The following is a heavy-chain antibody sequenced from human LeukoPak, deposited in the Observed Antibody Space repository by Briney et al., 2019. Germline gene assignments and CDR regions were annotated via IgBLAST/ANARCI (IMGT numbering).Heavy chain of an antibody. J-gene: IGHJ5*02. CDR3: AGVVTGDWFDP. Sequence: PSETLSLTCAVYGGSFSGYYWSWIRQPPGKGLEWIGEINHSGSTNYNPSLKSRVTISVDTSKNQFSLKLSSVTAADTAVYYCAGVVTGDWFDPWGQGTLVTVSS. CDR2: INHSGST. V-gene: IGHV4-34*01. CDR1: GGSFSGYY. D-gene: IGHD2-21*02.